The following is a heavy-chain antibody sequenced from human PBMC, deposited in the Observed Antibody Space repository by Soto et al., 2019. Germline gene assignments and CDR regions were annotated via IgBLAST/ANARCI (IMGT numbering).Heavy chain of an antibody. V-gene: IGHV4-59*08. D-gene: IGHD3-9*01. Sequence: PSETLSLTCTVSGGSISSYYWSWIRQPPGKRLEWIGYIYYSGSTNYNPSLKSRVTISVDTSKNQFSLKLSSVTAADTAVYYCARRGYDILTGSYYFDYWGQGTLVTVFS. CDR1: GGSISSYY. CDR2: IYYSGST. J-gene: IGHJ4*02. CDR3: ARRGYDILTGSYYFDY.